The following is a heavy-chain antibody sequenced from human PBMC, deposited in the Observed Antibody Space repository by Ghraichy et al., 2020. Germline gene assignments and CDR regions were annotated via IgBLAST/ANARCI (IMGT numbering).Heavy chain of an antibody. CDR1: GFTFSSNF. CDR3: GKESHLWGGGCNSLVDY. J-gene: IGHJ4*02. V-gene: IGHV3-23*01. CDR2: ISGSGGIT. D-gene: IGHD2-15*01. Sequence: GGSLRLSCAASGFTFSSNFMSWVRQAPGKGLEWVSVISGSGGITHYADSVKGRFTISRDNSKNTVFLQMNSLRDEDTAVYYCGKESHLWGGGCNSLVDYSAKGSLVTVSS.